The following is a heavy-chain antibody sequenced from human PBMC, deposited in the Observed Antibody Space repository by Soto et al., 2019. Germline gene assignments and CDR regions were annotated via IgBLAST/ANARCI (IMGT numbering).Heavy chain of an antibody. Sequence: GGSLRLSCAASGFTFSSYAMSWVRQAPGKGLEWVSAISGSGGSTYYADSVKGRFTISRDNSKNTLYLQMNSLRAEDTAVYYCAKGSVVGGWSGFGQYYYGMDVWGQGTTVTVSS. CDR2: ISGSGGST. CDR1: GFTFSSYA. V-gene: IGHV3-23*01. D-gene: IGHD6-19*01. CDR3: AKGSVVGGWSGFGQYYYGMDV. J-gene: IGHJ6*02.